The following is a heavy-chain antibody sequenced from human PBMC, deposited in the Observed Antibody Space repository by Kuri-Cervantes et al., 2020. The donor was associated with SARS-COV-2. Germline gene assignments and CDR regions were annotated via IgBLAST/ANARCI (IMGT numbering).Heavy chain of an antibody. Sequence: ASVKVSCKASGYTFTSYYMHWVRQAPGQGLEWMGWISAYNGNTNYAQKLQGRVTMTTDTSTSTAYMELRSLRSDDTAVYYCARDRVQRPYGSGSYSGWFDPWGQGTLVTVSS. CDR3: ARDRVQRPYGSGSYSGWFDP. V-gene: IGHV1-18*04. CDR1: GYTFTSYY. J-gene: IGHJ5*02. CDR2: ISAYNGNT. D-gene: IGHD3-10*01.